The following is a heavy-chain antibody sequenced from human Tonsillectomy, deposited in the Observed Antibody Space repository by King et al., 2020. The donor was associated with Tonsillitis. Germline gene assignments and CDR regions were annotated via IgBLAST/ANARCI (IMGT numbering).Heavy chain of an antibody. CDR2: ISSSSSYI. CDR1: GFTFSSYS. CDR3: ARDGTERSGNWFDP. Sequence: VQLVESGGGLVKPGGSLRLSCAASGFTFSSYSMNWVRQAPGKGLEWVSSISSSSSYIYYAESVKGRFTISRDNAKNSLYLQINSLRAEDTAVYYCARDGTERSGNWFDPWGQGTLVTVSS. V-gene: IGHV3-21*01. D-gene: IGHD1-1*01. J-gene: IGHJ5*02.